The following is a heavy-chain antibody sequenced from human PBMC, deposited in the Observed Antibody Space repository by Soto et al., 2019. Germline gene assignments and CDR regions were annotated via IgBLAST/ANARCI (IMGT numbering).Heavy chain of an antibody. V-gene: IGHV3-23*01. Sequence: LRLSCATSGFTFNNYAMSWVRQAPGKGLEWVSAISANGQGIYYADSVKGRFIISRDSSKNTVFLHMDSLTAEDTAVYYCAKDRNYPRDQFHNWGQGTLVTVSS. D-gene: IGHD1-7*01. CDR2: ISANGQGI. CDR1: GFTFNNYA. J-gene: IGHJ4*02. CDR3: AKDRNYPRDQFHN.